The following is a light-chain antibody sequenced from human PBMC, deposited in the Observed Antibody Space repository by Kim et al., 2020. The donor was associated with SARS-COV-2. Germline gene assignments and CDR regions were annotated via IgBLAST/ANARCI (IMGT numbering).Light chain of an antibody. CDR1: QSLVYSDGNTY. CDR3: MQGIHPIT. Sequence: DVVMTQSPLSLPVTLGQPASISCRSSQSLVYSDGNTYLNWCQQRPGQSPRRLIYKVSNRDSGVPDRFSGSGSGTDFTLKISRVEAEDVGVYYCMQGIHPITFGQGTRLEI. CDR2: KVS. V-gene: IGKV2-30*01. J-gene: IGKJ5*01.